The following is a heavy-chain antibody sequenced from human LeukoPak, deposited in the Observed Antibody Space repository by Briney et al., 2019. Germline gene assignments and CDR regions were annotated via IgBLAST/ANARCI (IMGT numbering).Heavy chain of an antibody. Sequence: GGSLRLSCGGSGFTLSSYPMSWVRQAPGKGLEWVAYMKADGSETDYVDSVRGRFTISRDSAKNSLLLQMNSLRAEDTAVYYCAKTRDGYNYFDYWGQGTLVTVSS. J-gene: IGHJ4*02. D-gene: IGHD5-24*01. CDR3: AKTRDGYNYFDY. CDR1: GFTLSSYP. V-gene: IGHV3-7*02. CDR2: MKADGSET.